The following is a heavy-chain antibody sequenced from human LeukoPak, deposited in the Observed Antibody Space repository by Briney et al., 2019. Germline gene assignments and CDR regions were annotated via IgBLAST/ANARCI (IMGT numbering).Heavy chain of an antibody. CDR3: AKEVIAAGGNFEY. V-gene: IGHV3-30*18. D-gene: IGHD6-13*01. Sequence: PGGSLRLSCAASGFTFSTSIMHWVRQAPGKGLEGVAVISYDGNNKYYADSVKGRFTISRDNSKSTLYVQMNSLRAEDTAVYYCAKEVIAAGGNFEYWGQGTLVTVSS. J-gene: IGHJ4*02. CDR1: GFTFSTSI. CDR2: ISYDGNNK.